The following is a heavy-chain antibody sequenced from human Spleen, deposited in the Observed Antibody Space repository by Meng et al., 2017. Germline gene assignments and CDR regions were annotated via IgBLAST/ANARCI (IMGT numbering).Heavy chain of an antibody. CDR1: GFTFSSYA. CDR3: AKPYGSWSYYGRNKYYFDY. J-gene: IGHJ4*02. CDR2: ISGSGGST. Sequence: GESLKISCAASGFTFSSYAMSWVRQAPGKGLEWVSAISGSGGSTYYADSVKGRFTISRDNSKNTLYLQMNSLRAEDTAVYYYAKPYGSWSYYGRNKYYFDYWGQGTLVTVYS. D-gene: IGHD3-10*01. V-gene: IGHV3-23*01.